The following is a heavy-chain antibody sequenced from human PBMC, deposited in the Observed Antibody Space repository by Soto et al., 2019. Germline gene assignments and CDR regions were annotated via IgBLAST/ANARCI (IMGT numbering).Heavy chain of an antibody. Sequence: SETLSLTCTVADGSISSYYGSWIRQPPGKGLEWIGYIYYSGSTNYNPSLKSRVTISVDTSKNQFSLKLSSVTAADTAVYYCARLTIFGYYMDVWGKGTTVTVSS. J-gene: IGHJ6*03. V-gene: IGHV4-59*01. D-gene: IGHD3-3*01. CDR3: ARLTIFGYYMDV. CDR1: DGSISSYY. CDR2: IYYSGST.